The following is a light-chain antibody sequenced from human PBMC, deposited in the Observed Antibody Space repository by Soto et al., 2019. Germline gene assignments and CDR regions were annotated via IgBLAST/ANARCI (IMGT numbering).Light chain of an antibody. CDR3: SSYTSDSTRV. J-gene: IGLJ3*02. CDR1: NSDVGGYNY. V-gene: IGLV2-14*01. CDR2: EVT. Sequence: QSVLTQPASVSGSPGQSITISCTGTNSDVGGYNYVSWYQQHPGKAPQLMIYEVTNRPSGVSNRFSGSKSGNTASLTISGLQAEDEADYYCSSYTSDSTRVFGGGTQLTVL.